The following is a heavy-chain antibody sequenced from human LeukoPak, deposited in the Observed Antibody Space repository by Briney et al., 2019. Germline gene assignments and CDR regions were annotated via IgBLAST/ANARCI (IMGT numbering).Heavy chain of an antibody. J-gene: IGHJ4*02. CDR1: GFTFTNSP. CDR3: AVGSGWYSPDY. CDR2: IVVGSYNT. Sequence: TSVKVSFKASGFTFTNSPMQWVRQARGQRLEWIGWIVVGSYNTNYAQKFQERVTITRDMSTSTAYMELSSLRPEDTAVYYCAVGSGWYSPDYWGQGTLVTVSS. V-gene: IGHV1-58*02. D-gene: IGHD6-19*01.